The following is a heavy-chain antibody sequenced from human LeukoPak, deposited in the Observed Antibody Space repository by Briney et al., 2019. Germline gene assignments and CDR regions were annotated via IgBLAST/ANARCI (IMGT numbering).Heavy chain of an antibody. CDR1: GFTFSNYA. D-gene: IGHD3-16*01. CDR3: ARDKDGWGIHDF. V-gene: IGHV3-30*04. Sequence: GGSLRLSCAASGFTFSNYAMHWVRQAPGKGLEWVALISYDGSQKNFADSVKGRFTTSRDNSKFTMYLEMNSLRAEDTAVYFCARDKDGWGIHDFWGQGTLVTVSS. J-gene: IGHJ4*02. CDR2: ISYDGSQK.